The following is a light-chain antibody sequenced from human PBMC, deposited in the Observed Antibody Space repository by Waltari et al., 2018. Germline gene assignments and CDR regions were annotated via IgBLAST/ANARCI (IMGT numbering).Light chain of an antibody. CDR2: DDN. J-gene: IGLJ3*02. V-gene: IGLV2-23*01. CDR3: CSYAGSYTWV. Sequence: QSALTQPASVSGSRGQSITIPCTGTSSYVGSYNLVSWYQQYPGKAPKVMIYDDNRRPSGVSDRFSGSKSGNTASLTISGVQAEDEADYYCCSYAGSYTWVFGGGTKLTVL. CDR1: SSYVGSYNL.